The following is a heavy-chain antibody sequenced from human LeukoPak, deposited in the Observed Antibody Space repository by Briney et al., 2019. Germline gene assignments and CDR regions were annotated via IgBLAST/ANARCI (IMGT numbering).Heavy chain of an antibody. CDR3: ASMKTDIVVVPAAILFPYYYYYMDV. D-gene: IGHD2-2*02. V-gene: IGHV4-39*01. CDR1: GGSISSISYY. J-gene: IGHJ6*03. Sequence: PSETLSLTCTVPGGSISSISYYWGCIRHPPGTGRAWLGRIYYSGTTSYHPSLKLPATISVDTSKNQFSLNLSSVTAADTAVYYCASMKTDIVVVPAAILFPYYYYYMDVWGKGTTVTVSS. CDR2: IYYSGTT.